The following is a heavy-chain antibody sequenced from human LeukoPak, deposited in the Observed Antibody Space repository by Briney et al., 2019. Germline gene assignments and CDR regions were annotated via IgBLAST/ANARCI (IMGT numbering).Heavy chain of an antibody. J-gene: IGHJ1*01. Sequence: SETLSLTCTVSGGSINTAGYYWSWILQPAGKGLEWIGRFYTGGNTNYNPSLESRVTISVDRSKNRFSLKLSSVTAADTAVYYCASMDDSSGYYFWGQGTLVTVSS. CDR2: FYTGGNT. CDR1: GGSINTAGYY. D-gene: IGHD3-22*01. V-gene: IGHV4-61*02. CDR3: ASMDDSSGYYF.